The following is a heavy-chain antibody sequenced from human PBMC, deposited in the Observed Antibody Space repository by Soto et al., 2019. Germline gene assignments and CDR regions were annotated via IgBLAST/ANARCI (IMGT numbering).Heavy chain of an antibody. V-gene: IGHV4-39*01. J-gene: IGHJ4*02. CDR2: IYYSGST. CDR3: ARRGVAVAGLIDY. Sequence: SETLSLTWTVSGGSISSSSYYWGWIRQPPGKGLEWIGSIYYSGSTYYNPSLKSRVTISVDTSKNQFSLKLSSVTAADTAVYYCARRGVAVAGLIDYWGQGTLVTVSS. D-gene: IGHD6-19*01. CDR1: GGSISSSSYY.